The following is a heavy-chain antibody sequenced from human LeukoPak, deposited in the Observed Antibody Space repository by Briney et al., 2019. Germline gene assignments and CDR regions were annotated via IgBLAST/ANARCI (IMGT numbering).Heavy chain of an antibody. CDR2: INHSGST. Sequence: SESLSLTCAVYGGSFSGYYWSWIRQPPGKGLEWIGEINHSGSTNYNPSLKSRVTISVDTSKNQFSLKLSSVTAADTAVYYCARGVGIVGATSRFDYWGQGTLVTVSS. CDR3: ARGVGIVGATSRFDY. J-gene: IGHJ4*02. CDR1: GGSFSGYY. V-gene: IGHV4-34*01. D-gene: IGHD1-26*01.